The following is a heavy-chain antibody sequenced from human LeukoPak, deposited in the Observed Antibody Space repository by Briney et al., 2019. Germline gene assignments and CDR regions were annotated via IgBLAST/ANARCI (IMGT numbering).Heavy chain of an antibody. CDR3: ARIDWHLRGDAFDI. D-gene: IGHD3-9*01. V-gene: IGHV4-38-2*02. J-gene: IGHJ3*02. Sequence: SETLSLTCTVSDYSISSSYYWGWIRQPPGKGLEWIGNIYHSGSTYYNPSLKSRVTISIDTSKNQFSLKLTSVTAADTAVYYCARIDWHLRGDAFDIWGQGTMVTVSS. CDR2: IYHSGST. CDR1: DYSISSSYY.